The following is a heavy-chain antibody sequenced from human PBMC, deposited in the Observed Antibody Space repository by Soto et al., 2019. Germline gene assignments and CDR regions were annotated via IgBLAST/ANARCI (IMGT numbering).Heavy chain of an antibody. Sequence: QVQLVESGGGVVQPGRSLRLSCAASGFTFSSYGMHWVRQAPGKGLEWVAVVLYDGRNKYYADSVKGRFTISRDNSKNTVYLQMNSLRAEDTVVYYCAKAGYYDSSGYYELAYWGQGTLVTVSS. CDR3: AKAGYYDSSGYYELAY. CDR1: GFTFSSYG. CDR2: VLYDGRNK. J-gene: IGHJ4*02. D-gene: IGHD3-22*01. V-gene: IGHV3-30*18.